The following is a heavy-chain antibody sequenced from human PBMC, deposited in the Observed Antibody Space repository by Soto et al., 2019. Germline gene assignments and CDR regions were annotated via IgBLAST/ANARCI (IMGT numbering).Heavy chain of an antibody. Sequence: GGSLRLSCAASGFTFSSYAMSWVRQAPGKGLEWVSAISGSGGSTYYADSVKGRFTISRDNSKNTLYLQMNSLRAEDTAVYYCAKPLKDCSGGSCYSGTYYFDYWGQGTLVTVSS. J-gene: IGHJ4*02. V-gene: IGHV3-23*01. CDR3: AKPLKDCSGGSCYSGTYYFDY. CDR1: GFTFSSYA. CDR2: ISGSGGST. D-gene: IGHD2-15*01.